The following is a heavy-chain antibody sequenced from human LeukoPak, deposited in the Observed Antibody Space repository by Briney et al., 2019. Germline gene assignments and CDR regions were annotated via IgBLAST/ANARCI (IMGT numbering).Heavy chain of an antibody. CDR2: ISSSSSTI. J-gene: IGHJ4*02. V-gene: IGHV3-48*04. Sequence: GGSLRLSCAASGFTFSNYDMNWVRQAPGKGLEWVSFISSSSSTIYYADSVKGRFTISRDNAKNSLYLQMDSLRADDTAVYYCARDWALDYWGQGTLVTVSS. CDR3: ARDWALDY. CDR1: GFTFSNYD. D-gene: IGHD7-27*01.